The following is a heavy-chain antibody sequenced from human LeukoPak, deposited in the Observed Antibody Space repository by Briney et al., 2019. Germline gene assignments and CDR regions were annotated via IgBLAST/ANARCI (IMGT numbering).Heavy chain of an antibody. CDR2: IYPGVSDT. CDR1: GYSFTSYW. CDR3: AKNGGVKNPGVVVDADDAFDI. V-gene: IGHV5-51*01. D-gene: IGHD2-8*02. Sequence: GESLKISCKGSGYSFTSYWIGWVRQMPGKGLEWMGIIYPGVSDTRYSPSFQGQVTISADKSISTAYLQWSSLKASDAAMYYWAKNGGVKNPGVVVDADDAFDIWGQGTMVTVSS. J-gene: IGHJ3*02.